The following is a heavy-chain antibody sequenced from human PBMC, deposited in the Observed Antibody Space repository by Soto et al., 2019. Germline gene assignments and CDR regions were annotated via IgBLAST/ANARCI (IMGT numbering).Heavy chain of an antibody. Sequence: AGGSLRLSCAASGFTFSSYGMSWVRQAPGKGLEWVANIKQDGSEKYYVDSVKGRFTISRDNAKNSLYLQMNSLRAEDTAVYYCARPAGGVWGSYRPYWYFDLWGRGTLVTVSS. CDR1: GFTFSSYG. V-gene: IGHV3-7*01. J-gene: IGHJ2*01. CDR2: IKQDGSEK. D-gene: IGHD3-16*02. CDR3: ARPAGGVWGSYRPYWYFDL.